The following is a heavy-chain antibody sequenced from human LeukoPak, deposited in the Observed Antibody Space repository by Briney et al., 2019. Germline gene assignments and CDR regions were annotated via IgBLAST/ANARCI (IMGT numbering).Heavy chain of an antibody. CDR1: GGSFSGYY. CDR2: IYYSGST. D-gene: IGHD3-22*01. Sequence: SETLSLTCAVYGGSFSGYYWGWIRQPPGKGLEWIGSIYYSGSTYYNPSLKSRVTISVDTSKDQFSLKLNSVTAADTAVYYCAREERKGYYNKRGVGFDIWGQGTMVTVSS. CDR3: AREERKGYYNKRGVGFDI. J-gene: IGHJ3*02. V-gene: IGHV4-34*01.